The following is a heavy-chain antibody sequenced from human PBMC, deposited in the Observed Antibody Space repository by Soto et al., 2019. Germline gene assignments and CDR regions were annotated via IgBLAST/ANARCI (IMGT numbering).Heavy chain of an antibody. CDR2: IDPSDSYT. J-gene: IGHJ4*02. V-gene: IGHV5-10-1*01. Sequence: PGESLKSSCKGSGYSFTSYWISWVRQMPGKGLEWMGRIDPSDSYTNYSPSFQGHVTISADKSISTAYLQWSSLKASDTAMYYCARHRGVWFGEGHYWGQGTLVTVSS. CDR3: ARHRGVWFGEGHY. D-gene: IGHD3-10*01. CDR1: GYSFTSYW.